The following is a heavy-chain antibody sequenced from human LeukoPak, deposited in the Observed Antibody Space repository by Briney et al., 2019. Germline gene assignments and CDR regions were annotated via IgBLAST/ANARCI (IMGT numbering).Heavy chain of an antibody. CDR2: ISGSGSTT. V-gene: IGHV3-11*01. CDR3: AREEGGDCSRTSCYTSS. Sequence: GGSLRLSCAASGFTFSDYYMSWIRQAPGKGLEWVSYISGSGSTTYYADSVKGRFTISRGNAKNSLYLQMNSLRVEDTAVYYCAREEGGDCSRTSCYTSSWGQGTQVTVST. J-gene: IGHJ4*02. D-gene: IGHD2-2*02. CDR1: GFTFSDYY.